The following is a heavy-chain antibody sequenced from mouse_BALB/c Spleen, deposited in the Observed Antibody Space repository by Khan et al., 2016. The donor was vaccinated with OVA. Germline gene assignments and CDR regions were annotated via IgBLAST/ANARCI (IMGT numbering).Heavy chain of an antibody. CDR2: IFPGGGYT. Sequence: QVQLKQSGAELVRPGTSVKMSCKAAGYTFPNYWIGWVKQRPGHGLEWIGDIFPGGGYTNYNDKFKGKATLTADTSSSTAYMQLSSLTSEDSAIYDWARRGAARATWDYFDYWGQGTTLTVAS. D-gene: IGHD3-1*01. J-gene: IGHJ2*01. CDR1: GYTFPNYW. CDR3: ARRGAARATWDYFDY. V-gene: IGHV1-63*02.